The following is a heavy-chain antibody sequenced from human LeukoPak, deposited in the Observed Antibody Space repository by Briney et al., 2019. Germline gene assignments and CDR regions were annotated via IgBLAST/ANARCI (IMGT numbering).Heavy chain of an antibody. D-gene: IGHD3-22*01. V-gene: IGHV4-34*01. CDR3: ARGSQYYYDSSGLIVPSPTYYFDY. CDR2: INHSGST. CDR1: GGSFSGYY. J-gene: IGHJ4*02. Sequence: PSETLSLTCAVYGGSFSGYYWSWIRQPPGKGLEWIGEINHSGSTNYNPSLKSRVTISVDTSKRLSSLKLSSVTAADTAVYYCARGSQYYYDSSGLIVPSPTYYFDYWGRGTLVTVSS.